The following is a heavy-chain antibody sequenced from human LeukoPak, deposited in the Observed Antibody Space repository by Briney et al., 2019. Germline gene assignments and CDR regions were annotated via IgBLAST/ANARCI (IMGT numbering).Heavy chain of an antibody. CDR2: IYTSGST. J-gene: IGHJ6*02. CDR1: GGSISSYY. V-gene: IGHV4-4*07. CDR3: ARDKDYYYYYGMDV. Sequence: SETLSLTCTVSGGSISSYYWSWIRQPAGKGLEWIGRIYTSGSTNYNPSLRSRVTMSVDTSKNQFSLKLSSVTAADTAVYYCARDKDYYYYYGMDVWGQGTTVTVSS.